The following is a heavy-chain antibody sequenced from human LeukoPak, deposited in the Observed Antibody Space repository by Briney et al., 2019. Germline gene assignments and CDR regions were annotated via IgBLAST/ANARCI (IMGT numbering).Heavy chain of an antibody. V-gene: IGHV1-2*02. CDR1: GYTFTAYY. Sequence: GASVKVSCNASGYTFTAYYIHWVRQTPGQGLEWMGWIDTNTGATKYAQKFQGRVTITRDTSTGTAYMELSSLISGDTALYHCASEAFCAGGSCNVQRVASWGPGTLVTVSS. CDR2: IDTNTGAT. D-gene: IGHD2-21*01. CDR3: ASEAFCAGGSCNVQRVAS. J-gene: IGHJ4*02.